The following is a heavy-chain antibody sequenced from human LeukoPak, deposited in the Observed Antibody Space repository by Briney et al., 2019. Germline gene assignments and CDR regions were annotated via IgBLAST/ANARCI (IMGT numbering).Heavy chain of an antibody. D-gene: IGHD3-10*01. Sequence: SETLSLTCTVSGGSISSSSYSWGWIRQPPGKGLEWIGSIYYSGNTYYNPSLKSRVTISVDTSKNQFSLKLSSVTAADTAVYYCAKLNRFGGNYYGSGSSIDYWGQGTLVTVSS. J-gene: IGHJ4*02. CDR3: AKLNRFGGNYYGSGSSIDY. CDR1: GGSISSSSYS. V-gene: IGHV4-39*07. CDR2: IYYSGNT.